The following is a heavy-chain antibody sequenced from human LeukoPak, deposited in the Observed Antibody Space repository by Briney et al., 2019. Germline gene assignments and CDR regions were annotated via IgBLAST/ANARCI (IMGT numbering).Heavy chain of an antibody. D-gene: IGHD3-9*01. V-gene: IGHV1-2*02. CDR3: ARLKTGYYLR. J-gene: IGHJ4*02. CDR1: VYTFTVYY. Sequence: GASVKVSCTASVYTFTVYYMHWVRQAPGQGLEWMGWINPNSGGTNYAQKFQGRVTMTRDTSISTAYMELSRLRYDDTAVYYCARLKTGYYLRWGQGTLVTVSS. CDR2: INPNSGGT.